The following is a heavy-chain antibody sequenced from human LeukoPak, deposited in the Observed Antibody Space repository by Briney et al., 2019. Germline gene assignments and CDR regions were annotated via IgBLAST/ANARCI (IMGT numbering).Heavy chain of an antibody. D-gene: IGHD6-19*01. CDR3: VRDPTNTSGRYAYFDY. CDR1: GYTFTHHG. V-gene: IGHV1-18*01. CDR2: ISCYNGDT. Sequence: ASVRVSCKASGYTFTHHGISWVRQAPGQGLEWMGWISCYNGDTNYAQNLQGRVTMSTDTSTRTAYMELTGLRSDDTAVYYCVRDPTNTSGRYAYFDYWGQGTLVTVSS. J-gene: IGHJ4*02.